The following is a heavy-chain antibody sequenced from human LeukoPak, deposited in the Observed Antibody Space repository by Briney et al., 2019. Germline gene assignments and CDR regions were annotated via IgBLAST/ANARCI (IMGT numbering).Heavy chain of an antibody. Sequence: GGSLRLSCAASGFTFSSYSMNWVRQAPGKGLEWVSSISSSSSYIYYADSVKGRFTISRDNAKNSLYLQMNSLRAEDTAVYYCASSAAMVRGGGVYWGQGTLVTVSS. V-gene: IGHV3-21*01. J-gene: IGHJ4*02. CDR3: ASSAAMVRGGGVY. D-gene: IGHD3-10*01. CDR2: ISSSSSYI. CDR1: GFTFSSYS.